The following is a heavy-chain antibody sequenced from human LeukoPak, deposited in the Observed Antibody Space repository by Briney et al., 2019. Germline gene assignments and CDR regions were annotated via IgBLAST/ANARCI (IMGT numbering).Heavy chain of an antibody. CDR1: GYSFTSYW. Sequence: KVGESLKISCKGSGYSFTSYWIGWVRQMPGKGLEWMGIIYPGDSDTRYSPSFQGQVTISADKSISTAYLQWSSLKASDTAMYYCARSARRHYYYYGMDVWGQGTTVTVSS. CDR2: IYPGDSDT. V-gene: IGHV5-51*01. CDR3: ARSARRHYYYYGMDV. J-gene: IGHJ6*02.